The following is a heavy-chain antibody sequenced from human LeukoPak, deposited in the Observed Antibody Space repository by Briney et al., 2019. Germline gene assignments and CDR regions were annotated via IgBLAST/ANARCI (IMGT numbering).Heavy chain of an antibody. CDR1: GFTFSIYA. J-gene: IGHJ4*02. Sequence: GGSLRLSCAASGFTFSIYAMSWVRQAPGKGLEWVSSISGNGGSTYYADSVKGRFTISRDISKNTLYLQMNSLRAEDTAVYYCAKGSGPLVRGLIIAGTYFDYWGQGTLVTVSS. V-gene: IGHV3-23*01. CDR2: ISGNGGST. D-gene: IGHD3-10*01. CDR3: AKGSGPLVRGLIIAGTYFDY.